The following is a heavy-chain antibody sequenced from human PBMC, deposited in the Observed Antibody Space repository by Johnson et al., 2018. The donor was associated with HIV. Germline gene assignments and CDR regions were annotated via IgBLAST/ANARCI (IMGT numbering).Heavy chain of an antibody. D-gene: IGHD2-8*02. CDR2: INQIGNDK. J-gene: IGHJ3*02. CDR1: GFTFSNHH. V-gene: IGHV3-7*01. CDR3: GRESTGAGTAFDI. Sequence: EVRLVEFGGGLVQPGGSLRLSCAVSGFTFSNHHMTWVRQAPGKGLEWVANINQIGNDKYYVDSVKGRFTISRDNAQNLLYLQMNSLRDEDTAVYYCGRESTGAGTAFDIWGQGTMVTVSS.